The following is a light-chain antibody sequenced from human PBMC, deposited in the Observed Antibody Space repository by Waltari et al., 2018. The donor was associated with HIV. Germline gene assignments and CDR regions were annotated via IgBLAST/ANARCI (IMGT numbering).Light chain of an antibody. CDR2: EVN. V-gene: IGLV2-14*01. CDR3: TSYISSASPE. Sequence: QSALTQPASVSGSPGQSITISCTGTSDLRDYKSVSWYQHHPGKAPNVIIYEVNNRPSGVSSRFSGSISGNTASLTISGLQAEDEADYFCTSYISSASPEFGGGTKVTVL. J-gene: IGLJ3*02. CDR1: SDLRDYKS.